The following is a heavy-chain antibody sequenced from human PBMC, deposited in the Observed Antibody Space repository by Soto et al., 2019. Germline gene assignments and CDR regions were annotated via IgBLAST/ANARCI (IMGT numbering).Heavy chain of an antibody. V-gene: IGHV4-59*12. D-gene: IGHD3-10*01. Sequence: PSGTPSLTCTVPGCSISPDYWSWIRQPPGKGLEWVGYIYYAGTTSYNPSLKSRVTISLDTSKNQFSLRLSSVTAADTAVYYCARENRVPGVVLGTFHFYGMEDWGQRTTVTVAS. CDR3: ARENRVPGVVLGTFHFYGMED. J-gene: IGHJ6*02. CDR1: GCSISPDY. CDR2: IYYAGTT.